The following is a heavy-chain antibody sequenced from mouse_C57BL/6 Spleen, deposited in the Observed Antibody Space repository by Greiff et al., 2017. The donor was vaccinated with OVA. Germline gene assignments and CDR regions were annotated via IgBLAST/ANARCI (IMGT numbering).Heavy chain of an antibody. V-gene: IGHV1-53*01. CDR2: INPNNGGP. CDR1: GYTFTSYW. Sequence: QVQLQQPGTELVQPGASVKLSCKASGYTFTSYWMHWVKQRPGQGLEWIGTINPNNGGPNYNEQLKSKATLTVAKSSSTDYMQLSSLTSEDSAVDYWARSWDYDEDYAMDYWGQGTSVTVSS. D-gene: IGHD2-4*01. J-gene: IGHJ4*01. CDR3: ARSWDYDEDYAMDY.